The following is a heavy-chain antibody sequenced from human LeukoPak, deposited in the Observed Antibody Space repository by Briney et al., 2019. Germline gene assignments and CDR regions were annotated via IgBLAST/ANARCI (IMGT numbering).Heavy chain of an antibody. CDR3: AGAGEWPPARPTE. CDR2: IYYSGST. CDR1: GGSISSYY. D-gene: IGHD2-21*01. Sequence: SETLSLTCTVSGGSISSYYWSWIRQPPGKGLEWIGYIYYSGSTNYNPSLKSRVTISVDTSKNQFSLKLSSVTAADTAVYYCAGAGEWPPARPTEWGQGILVTVSS. V-gene: IGHV4-59*01. J-gene: IGHJ4*02.